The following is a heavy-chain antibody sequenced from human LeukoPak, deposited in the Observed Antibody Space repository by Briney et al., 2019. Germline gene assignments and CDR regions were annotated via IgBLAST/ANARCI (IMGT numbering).Heavy chain of an antibody. CDR2: ISGSGAGT. CDR1: GLTFSSYA. Sequence: GGSLRLSCVVSGLTFSSYAMSWVRQAPGKGLEWVSAISGSGAGTFYADSVKGRFTIPRDNSKNTLYLQMNSLRAEDTALYYCAKDQVIAAAANSDYWGQGTLVTVSS. V-gene: IGHV3-23*01. J-gene: IGHJ4*02. CDR3: AKDQVIAAAANSDY. D-gene: IGHD6-13*01.